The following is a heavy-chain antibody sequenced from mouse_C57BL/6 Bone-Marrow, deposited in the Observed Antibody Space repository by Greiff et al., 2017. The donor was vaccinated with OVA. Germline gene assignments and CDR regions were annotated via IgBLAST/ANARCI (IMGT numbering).Heavy chain of an antibody. CDR2: ISSGSDYI. CDR3: TRLLDAMDY. J-gene: IGHJ4*01. Sequence: EVHLVESGAGLVKPGGSLKLSCAASGFTFSSYAMSWVRQTPEQRLEWVAYISSGSDYIYYTDTVKGRFTISRDKAGNTLYLQMSSLKSEDTAVYYCTRLLDAMDYWGQGTSVTVSS. CDR1: GFTFSSYA. D-gene: IGHD2-1*01. V-gene: IGHV5-9-1*02.